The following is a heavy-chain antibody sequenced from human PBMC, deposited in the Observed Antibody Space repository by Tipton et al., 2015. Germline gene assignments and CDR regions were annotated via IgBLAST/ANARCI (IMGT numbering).Heavy chain of an antibody. D-gene: IGHD3-22*01. CDR3: TTNGLSGYYDRSGYYYFDY. V-gene: IGHV3-15*07. CDR1: EFTFSIHA. J-gene: IGHJ4*02. CDR2: IKSKTDGGTT. Sequence: GSLRLSCAASEFTFSIHAMHWVRQAPGKGLEWVGRIKSKTDGGTTDFAAPVKGRFTILRDDSKNTLFLQMNSLKTEDTAVYYCTTNGLSGYYDRSGYYYFDYWGQGTLVTVSS.